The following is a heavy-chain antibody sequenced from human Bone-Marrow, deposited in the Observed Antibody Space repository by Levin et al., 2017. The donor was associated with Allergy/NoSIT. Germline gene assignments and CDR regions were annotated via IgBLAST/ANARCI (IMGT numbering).Heavy chain of an antibody. CDR3: ARSNYGSLDS. V-gene: IGHV3-74*01. CDR2: INADGNKV. CDR1: GFTFSNYW. D-gene: IGHD4-17*01. J-gene: IGHJ4*02. Sequence: GGSLRLSCVASGFTFSNYWMHWVRQAPGKGLVWVSRINADGNKVSYAGSLRGRVTISRDNAKTPLYLQVNSLRDEDTAVYYCARSNYGSLDSWGQGTLATVSS.